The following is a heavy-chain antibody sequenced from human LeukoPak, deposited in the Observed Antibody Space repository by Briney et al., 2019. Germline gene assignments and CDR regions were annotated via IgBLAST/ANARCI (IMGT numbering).Heavy chain of an antibody. CDR2: IIPIFGTA. V-gene: IGHV1-69*05. CDR3: ARDREGYCSSTSCYSYFDY. D-gene: IGHD2-2*01. J-gene: IGHJ4*02. Sequence: GASVKVSCKASGGTFSSYAISWVRQAPGQGLEWMGRIIPIFGTANYAQTFQGRVTITTDESTSTAYMELSSLRSEDTAVYYCARDREGYCSSTSCYSYFDYWGQGTLVTVSS. CDR1: GGTFSSYA.